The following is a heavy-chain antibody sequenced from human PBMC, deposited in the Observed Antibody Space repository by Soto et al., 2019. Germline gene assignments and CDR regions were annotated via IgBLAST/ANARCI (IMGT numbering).Heavy chain of an antibody. D-gene: IGHD3-22*01. CDR1: GFTFSSYA. V-gene: IGHV3-23*01. CDR3: AKDPFNYYDSSGSHAFDI. CDR2: ISGSGGST. Sequence: GGSLRLSCAASGFTFSSYAMSWVRQAPGKGLEWVSAISGSGGSTYYADSVRGRFTISRDNSKNTLYLQMNSLRAEDTAVYYCAKDPFNYYDSSGSHAFDIWGHGTMVTFSS. J-gene: IGHJ3*02.